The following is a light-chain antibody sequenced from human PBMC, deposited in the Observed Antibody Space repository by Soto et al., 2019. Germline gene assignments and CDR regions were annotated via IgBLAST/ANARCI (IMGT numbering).Light chain of an antibody. V-gene: IGKV3-11*01. CDR2: DAS. CDR3: QQRSNWPTIT. J-gene: IGKJ5*01. CDR1: QSVSSY. Sequence: EIVLTQSPATLSLSPGKRSTLSYRVSQSVSSYLAWYQQTPGQPPRLLXYDASNRANGIPARFSGSGSGTDFTLTISSLEPEAFAVYFCQQRSNWPTITFGQGTRLEIK.